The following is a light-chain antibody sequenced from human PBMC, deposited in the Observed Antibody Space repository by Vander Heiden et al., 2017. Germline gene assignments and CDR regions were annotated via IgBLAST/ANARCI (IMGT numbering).Light chain of an antibody. CDR1: SSDVGGYNL. CDR3: CSYAGSSTFHVV. V-gene: IGLV2-23*02. J-gene: IGLJ2*01. CDR2: EVS. Sequence: QSALPQPASVAGSPGQSTTIPCTGTSSDVGGYNLVSWYQQHPGKAPKLMIYEVSKRPSGVSNRFSGSTSGNTASLTISGLQAEDEADYYCCSYAGSSTFHVVFGGGTKLTVL.